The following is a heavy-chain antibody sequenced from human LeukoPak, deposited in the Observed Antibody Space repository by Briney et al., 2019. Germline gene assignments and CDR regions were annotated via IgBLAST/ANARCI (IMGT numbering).Heavy chain of an antibody. D-gene: IGHD3-3*01. CDR1: GYTFTSYY. Sequence: GASVKVSCKASGYTFTSYYMHWMRQAPGQGLEWMGIINPSGGSASYAQKFQGRVTMTRDMSTSTVYMELSSLRSEDTAVYYCARDRVSGNYYYYYMDVWGKGTTVTVSS. CDR2: INPSGGSA. J-gene: IGHJ6*03. V-gene: IGHV1-46*01. CDR3: ARDRVSGNYYYYYMDV.